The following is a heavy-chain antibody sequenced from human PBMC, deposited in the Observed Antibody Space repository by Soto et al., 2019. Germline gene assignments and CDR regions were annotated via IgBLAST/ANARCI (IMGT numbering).Heavy chain of an antibody. Sequence: QVQLVQSGAEVKKPGSSVKVSCKASGGTFSSYAISWVRQAPGQGLEWMGGIIPIFGTANYAQKFQGRVTITADESTSTAYMELSSLRSEDTAVYYCAREARGYYPPYALIDPWAREPWSPSPQ. CDR2: IIPIFGTA. D-gene: IGHD1-26*01. V-gene: IGHV1-69*01. CDR3: AREARGYYPPYALIDP. J-gene: IGHJ5*02. CDR1: GGTFSSYA.